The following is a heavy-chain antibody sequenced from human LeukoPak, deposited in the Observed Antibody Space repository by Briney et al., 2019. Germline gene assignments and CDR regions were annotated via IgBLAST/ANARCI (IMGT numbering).Heavy chain of an antibody. J-gene: IGHJ3*02. CDR3: ARGDAFDI. CDR1: GFTFSSYS. CDR2: ISSSSYI. Sequence: GGSLRLSCAASGFTFSSYSMNWVRQAPGKGLEWVSPISSSSYIYYADSVKGRFTISRDNAKNSLYLQMNSLRAEDTAVYYCARGDAFDIWGQGTMVTVSS. V-gene: IGHV3-21*01.